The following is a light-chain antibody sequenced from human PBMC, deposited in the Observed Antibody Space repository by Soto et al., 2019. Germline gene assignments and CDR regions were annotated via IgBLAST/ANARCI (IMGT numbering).Light chain of an antibody. V-gene: IGLV2-14*01. CDR1: SSDVGGYNY. Sequence: QSVLTQPASVSGSPGQSITISCTGTSSDVGGYNYVSWYQQHPGKAPKLMIYDVSNRPSGVSNRFSGSKSGNKASLTISGLQDEDEADYYCSSYTSSSTLVFFGGTKLTVL. CDR2: DVS. J-gene: IGLJ2*01. CDR3: SSYTSSSTLV.